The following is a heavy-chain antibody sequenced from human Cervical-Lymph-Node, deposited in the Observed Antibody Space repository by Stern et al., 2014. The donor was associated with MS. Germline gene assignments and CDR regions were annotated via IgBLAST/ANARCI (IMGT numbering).Heavy chain of an antibody. Sequence: QVQLQESGPGLVKPSQTLSLTCTVSGVSMSSGSYPWSWIRQPAGKGLEWIGHIYTSGNTNYNPSLRGRVAMSVDTSKNQFSLKLSSVTAADTAVYYCATDGEWGVPDYWGQGALVIVSS. V-gene: IGHV4-61*02. J-gene: IGHJ4*02. CDR2: IYTSGNT. CDR1: GVSMSSGSYP. D-gene: IGHD2-8*01. CDR3: ATDGEWGVPDY.